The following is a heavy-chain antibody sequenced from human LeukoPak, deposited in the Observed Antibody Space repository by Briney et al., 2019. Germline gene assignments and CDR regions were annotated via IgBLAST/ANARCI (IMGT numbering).Heavy chain of an antibody. V-gene: IGHV3-21*01. D-gene: IGHD3-22*01. J-gene: IGHJ3*02. CDR2: ISSRSSYI. Sequence: PGGSLRLSCAASAFTFSSYSMNWVRQAPGKGLEWVSSISSRSSYIYYADSVKGRFTVSRDNAKNSLYLQMNSLRAEDTAVYYCARENFYDSSGYDASDIWGQGTMVTVSS. CDR3: ARENFYDSSGYDASDI. CDR1: AFTFSSYS.